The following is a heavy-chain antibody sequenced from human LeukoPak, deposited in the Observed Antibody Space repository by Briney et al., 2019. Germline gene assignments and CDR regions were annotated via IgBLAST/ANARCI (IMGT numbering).Heavy chain of an antibody. D-gene: IGHD2-21*02. CDR1: GGSFSGYY. CDR2: INHSGST. CDR3: ASYCGGDCYSSRGFDY. Sequence: SETLSLTCAVYGGSFSGYYWSWIRQPPGKGLEWIGEINHSGSTNYNPSLKSRVTISVDTSKNQFSLKLSSVTAADTAVYYCASYCGGDCYSSRGFDYWGQGTLVTVSS. J-gene: IGHJ4*02. V-gene: IGHV4-34*01.